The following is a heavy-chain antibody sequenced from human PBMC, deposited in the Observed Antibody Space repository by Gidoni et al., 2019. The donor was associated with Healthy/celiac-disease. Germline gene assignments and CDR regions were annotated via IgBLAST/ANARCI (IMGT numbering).Heavy chain of an antibody. CDR3: ARDLLPTRLLYYYDSSGQSGMDV. D-gene: IGHD3-22*01. J-gene: IGHJ6*02. CDR1: GFTFSSYS. CDR2: ISSSGSTI. V-gene: IGHV3-48*03. Sequence: EVQPVESGGGLVQPGGSLILSCAASGFTFSSYSMHWVRQAPGKGLGWVSYISSSGSTIYYADSVKGRFTISRDNAKNSLYLQMNSLRAEDTAVYYCARDLLPTRLLYYYDSSGQSGMDVWGQGTTVTVSS.